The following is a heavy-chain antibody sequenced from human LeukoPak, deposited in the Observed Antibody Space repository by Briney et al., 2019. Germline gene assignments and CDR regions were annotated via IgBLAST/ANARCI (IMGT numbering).Heavy chain of an antibody. Sequence: ASVNVSCKASGYTFTGYYMHWVRQAPGQGLEWMGWINPNSGGTNYAQKFQGRVTMTRDTSISTAYMELSRLRSDDTAVYYCARVLLPYCSSTSCYPTTFHYWGQGTLVTVSS. J-gene: IGHJ4*02. CDR1: GYTFTGYY. CDR2: INPNSGGT. V-gene: IGHV1-2*02. D-gene: IGHD2-2*01. CDR3: ARVLLPYCSSTSCYPTTFHY.